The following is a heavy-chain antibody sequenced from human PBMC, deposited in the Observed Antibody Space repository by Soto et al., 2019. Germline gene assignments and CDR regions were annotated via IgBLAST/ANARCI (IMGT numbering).Heavy chain of an antibody. D-gene: IGHD3-10*02. CDR2: ISPMFGAA. CDR3: AREDHVHTPDFVY. J-gene: IGHJ4*02. Sequence: QVQLVQSGAEMKKPGSSVKVSCQSSGGTFNTYAMNWVRQAPGQGPEWMGDISPMFGAANYAPKFQGRVTITADESTGTSYMQLSSLTSEDTALYFCAREDHVHTPDFVYWGQGTLVTVSS. V-gene: IGHV1-69*19. CDR1: GGTFNTYA.